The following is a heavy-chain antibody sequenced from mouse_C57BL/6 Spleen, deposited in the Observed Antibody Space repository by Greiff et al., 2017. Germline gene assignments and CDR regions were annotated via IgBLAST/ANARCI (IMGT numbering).Heavy chain of an antibody. Sequence: VQLQQPGAELVMPGASVKLSCKASGYTFTSYWMHWVKQRPGQGLEWIGEIDPSDSYTKYNHKFKGKSTLTVDKSSSTAYMLLSSMTSEDSAVYYCARLYSNYGYFDVWGTGTTVTVSS. CDR3: ARLYSNYGYFDV. V-gene: IGHV1-69*01. D-gene: IGHD2-5*01. CDR1: GYTFTSYW. CDR2: IDPSDSYT. J-gene: IGHJ1*03.